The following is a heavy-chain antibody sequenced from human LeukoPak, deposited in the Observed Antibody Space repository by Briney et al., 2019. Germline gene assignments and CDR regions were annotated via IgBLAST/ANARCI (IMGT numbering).Heavy chain of an antibody. J-gene: IGHJ3*02. D-gene: IGHD2-8*01. CDR2: IYTSGST. CDR3: ARLNGRGAFDI. CDR1: GGSISSGSYY. Sequence: SQTLSLTCTVSGGSISSGSYYWSWIRQPAGKGLEWIGRIYTSGSTNYNPSLKSRVTISVDTSKNQFSLKLSSVTAADTAVYYCARLNGRGAFDIWGQGTMVTVSS. V-gene: IGHV4-61*02.